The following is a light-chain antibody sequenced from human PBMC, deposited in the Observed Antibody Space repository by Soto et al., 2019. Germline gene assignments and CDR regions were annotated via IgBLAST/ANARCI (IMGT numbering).Light chain of an antibody. Sequence: EIVLTQSPGTLSLSPGERATLFCRASQSVSNSDLAWYQQKPGQAPRLLIYGASSRATGIPDMLSGSGSGTDFTLTLNRLEPDDFAVYYGQQYGSSPWTVGQGTSVQIK. CDR1: QSVSNSD. CDR3: QQYGSSPWT. CDR2: GAS. J-gene: IGKJ1*01. V-gene: IGKV3-20*01.